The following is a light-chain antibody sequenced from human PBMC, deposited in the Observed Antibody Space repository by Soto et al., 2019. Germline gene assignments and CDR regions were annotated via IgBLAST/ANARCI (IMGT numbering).Light chain of an antibody. Sequence: IQLTQSPSSLSASVGDRVTITCRATQGISNFLVWYQQKPGKAPKLLIYAASTLQSGVPSRFSGSGAGTDFILTIASLQPKDVEIYSCKNYNSALLIFGGGTK. CDR2: AAS. V-gene: IGKV1-27*01. J-gene: IGKJ4*01. CDR3: KNYNSALLI. CDR1: QGISNF.